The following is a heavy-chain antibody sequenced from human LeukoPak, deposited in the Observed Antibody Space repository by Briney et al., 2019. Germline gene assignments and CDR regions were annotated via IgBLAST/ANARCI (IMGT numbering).Heavy chain of an antibody. J-gene: IGHJ4*02. CDR2: ISAGGGST. D-gene: IGHD6-19*01. CDR3: AKDAAGPEY. V-gene: IGHV3-23*01. Sequence: QPGGSLRLSCAASGLTFSDYSMTWVRQAPGKGLFWVSGISAGGGSTYYADSVKGRFSISRDNSRNTLYLQMNSLRAEDTAVYYCAKDAAGPEYWGQGTLVTVSS. CDR1: GLTFSDYS.